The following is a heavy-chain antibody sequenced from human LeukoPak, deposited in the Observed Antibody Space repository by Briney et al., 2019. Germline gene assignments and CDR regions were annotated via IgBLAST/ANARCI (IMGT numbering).Heavy chain of an antibody. D-gene: IGHD6-19*01. Sequence: GGSLRLSCAASGFTFYDYAMHWVRQAPGKGLEWVSGISWNSGSIGYADSVKGRFTISRDNAKNSLYLQMNSLRAEDTAVYYCARDNGWTRDYWGQGTLVTVSS. CDR2: ISWNSGSI. V-gene: IGHV3-9*01. CDR3: ARDNGWTRDY. CDR1: GFTFYDYA. J-gene: IGHJ4*02.